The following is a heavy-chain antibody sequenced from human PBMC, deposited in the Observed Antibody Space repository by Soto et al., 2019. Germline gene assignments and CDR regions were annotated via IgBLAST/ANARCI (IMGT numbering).Heavy chain of an antibody. J-gene: IGHJ6*02. Sequence: QVQLVQSGAEVKEPGDSVRVSCEASGYTFTSYYIDWVRQAPGQGLEWMGWINPKFGDTTYAQDFQDRVSMTRDMSISTVYMELSRLTSDDTAKYYCARNMDYYYGPGSGNGHGFWGQGTTVTVFS. D-gene: IGHD3-10*01. CDR1: GYTFTSYY. CDR3: ARNMDYYYGPGSGNGHGF. V-gene: IGHV1-2*02. CDR2: INPKFGDT.